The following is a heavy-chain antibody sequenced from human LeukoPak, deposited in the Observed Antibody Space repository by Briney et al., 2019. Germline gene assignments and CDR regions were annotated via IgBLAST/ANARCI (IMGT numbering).Heavy chain of an antibody. CDR3: ASGSSSYTPIDY. CDR2: IVVGSGNT. CDR1: GFTFTSSA. J-gene: IGHJ4*02. D-gene: IGHD3-22*01. Sequence: SVKVSCKASGFTFTSSAMQWVRQARGQRLEWIGWIVVGSGNTNYAQKFQERVTITRDMSTSTAYMELSSLRSEDTAVYYCASGSSSYTPIDYWGQGTLVTVSS. V-gene: IGHV1-58*02.